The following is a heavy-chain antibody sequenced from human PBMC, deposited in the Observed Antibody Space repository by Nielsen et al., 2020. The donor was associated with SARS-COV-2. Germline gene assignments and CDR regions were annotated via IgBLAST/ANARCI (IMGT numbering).Heavy chain of an antibody. D-gene: IGHD1-26*01. CDR3: ARGYSGRYRVDY. CDR2: IGTTGDKT. V-gene: IGHV3-23*01. Sequence: GESLKISCAASGFSFSSYAMTWVRQAPGKGLEWVSSIGTTGDKTFYADSVKGRFTISRDNAKNTLYLQMNSLRAEDTAVYYCARGYSGRYRVDYWGQGTLVSVSS. CDR1: GFSFSSYA. J-gene: IGHJ4*02.